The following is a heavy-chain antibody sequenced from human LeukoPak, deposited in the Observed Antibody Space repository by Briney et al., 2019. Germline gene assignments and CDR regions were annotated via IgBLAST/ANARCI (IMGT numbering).Heavy chain of an antibody. CDR1: GYTFTSYG. V-gene: IGHV1-18*01. D-gene: IGHD3-9*01. J-gene: IGHJ5*02. CDR2: ISTYNGDT. Sequence: ASVKVSCKASGYTFTSYGIDWVRQAPGQGLEWMGWISTYNGDTNYAQKFQGRVTMTTDTSTNTAYIELRSLTSDDTAAYYCAREWWGYDVLTGDNWFDPWGQGTLVIVSS. CDR3: AREWWGYDVLTGDNWFDP.